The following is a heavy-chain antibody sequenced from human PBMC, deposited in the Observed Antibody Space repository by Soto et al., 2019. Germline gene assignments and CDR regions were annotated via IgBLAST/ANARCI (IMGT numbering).Heavy chain of an antibody. CDR2: IIPILGIA. CDR3: ARDHYYGSGSYGYYYYMDV. Sequence: SVKVSCKASGGTFSSYTISWVRQAPGQGLEWMGRIIPILGIANYAQKFQGRVTITADKSTSTAYMELSSLRSEDTAVYYCARDHYYGSGSYGYYYYMDVWGKGTTVTVSS. V-gene: IGHV1-69*04. D-gene: IGHD3-10*01. CDR1: GGTFSSYT. J-gene: IGHJ6*03.